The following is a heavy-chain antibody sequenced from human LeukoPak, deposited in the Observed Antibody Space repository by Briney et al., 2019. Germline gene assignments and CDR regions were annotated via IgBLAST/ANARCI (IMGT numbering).Heavy chain of an antibody. J-gene: IGHJ4*02. V-gene: IGHV4-59*01. CDR3: ARFSSSWESD. CDR2: IYYSGST. Sequence: PSETLSLTCTVSGGSISSYYWSWIRQPPGKGLEWIGYIYYSGSTNYNPSLKSRVTISVDTSKNQFSLKLSSVTAADTAVYYCARFSSSWESDWGQGTLVTVSS. D-gene: IGHD6-13*01. CDR1: GGSISSYY.